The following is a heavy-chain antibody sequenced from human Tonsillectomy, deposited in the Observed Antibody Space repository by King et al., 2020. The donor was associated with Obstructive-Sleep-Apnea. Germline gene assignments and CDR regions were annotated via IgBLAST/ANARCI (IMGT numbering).Heavy chain of an antibody. D-gene: IGHD6-13*01. J-gene: IGHJ6*02. V-gene: IGHV3-30*04. CDR2: ISYDGNTK. Sequence: VQLVESGGGVVQPGRSLRLSCVASGFTFSGYAMDWVRQAPGKGLEWVAVISYDGNTKYYADSVKGWFTISRDNSKKTLYLQMNSLRADDTAVYFCAKDPGRLSIAPAVDYYYGMDVWGHGTTVSVSS. CDR3: AKDPGRLSIAPAVDYYYGMDV. CDR1: GFTFSGYA.